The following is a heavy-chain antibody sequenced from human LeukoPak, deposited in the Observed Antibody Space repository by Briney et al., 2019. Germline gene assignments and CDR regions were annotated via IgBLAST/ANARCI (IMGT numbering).Heavy chain of an antibody. D-gene: IGHD6-19*01. V-gene: IGHV3-30*02. J-gene: IGHJ4*02. CDR1: GFTFSSYG. Sequence: GGSLRLSCAASGFTFSSYGMHWVRQAPGKGLEWVAFIWHDESVRYYADSVKGRFTISRDNSKNTLSLQMNSLRPEDTAVYYCAKGPSQGATWLGDYWGQGILVTVSS. CDR3: AKGPSQGATWLGDY. CDR2: IWHDESVR.